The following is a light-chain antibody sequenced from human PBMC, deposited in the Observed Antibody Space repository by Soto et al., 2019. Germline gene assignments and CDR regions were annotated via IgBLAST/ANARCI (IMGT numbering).Light chain of an antibody. V-gene: IGLV2-14*01. CDR3: TSYTTTNTLA. Sequence: QSALTQPASVSGSPGQSITISCTGTSSDVGAYNYVSWFQQHPGKAPKIMIYDVSNRPSGVSNRFSGSKSGNTASLTISGLPAADEADYYCTSYTTTNTLAFGGGTKLTVL. CDR1: SSDVGAYNY. CDR2: DVS. J-gene: IGLJ2*01.